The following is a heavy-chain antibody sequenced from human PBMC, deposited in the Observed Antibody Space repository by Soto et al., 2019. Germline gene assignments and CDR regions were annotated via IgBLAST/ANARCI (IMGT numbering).Heavy chain of an antibody. CDR3: AKGSASTRPYYFDC. CDR1: GFTFSSYA. CDR2: ISCSGGST. V-gene: IGHV3-23*01. Sequence: GGSLRLSCAASGFTFSSYAMSWVRQAPGKGLEWVSAISCSGGSTYYADSVKGRFTISRDSSRNTLNLQMNSLRVEDTAVYCCAKGSASTRPYYFDCWVRGTLVTVSS. D-gene: IGHD6-6*01. J-gene: IGHJ4*02.